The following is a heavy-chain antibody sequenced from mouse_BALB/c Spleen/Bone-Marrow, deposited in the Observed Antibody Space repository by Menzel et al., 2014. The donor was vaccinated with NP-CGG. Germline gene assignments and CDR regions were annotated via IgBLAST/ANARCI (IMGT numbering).Heavy chain of an antibody. Sequence: DLVKPGASVKLSCKASGYTFTSYWINWIKQRPGQGLEWIGRFAPGSGNTYYSEMFKGKATLTVDTSSSTAYIQPSSLSTEDSAVYFWARARSTGITTWYFDVWGAGTTVTVSS. J-gene: IGHJ1*01. V-gene: IGHV1S41*01. CDR1: GYTFTSYW. CDR2: FAPGSGNT. D-gene: IGHD2-4*01. CDR3: ARARSTGITTWYFDV.